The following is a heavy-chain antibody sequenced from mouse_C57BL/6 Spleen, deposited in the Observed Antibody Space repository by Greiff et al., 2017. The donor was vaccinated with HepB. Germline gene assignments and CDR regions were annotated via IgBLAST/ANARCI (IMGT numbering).Heavy chain of an antibody. V-gene: IGHV5-4*03. CDR3: ARGGTVVGY. J-gene: IGHJ2*01. Sequence: WVATISDGGSYTYYPDNVKGRFTISRDNAKNNLYLQMSHLKSEDTAMYYCARGGTVVGYWGQGTTLTVSS. D-gene: IGHD1-1*01. CDR2: ISDGGSYT.